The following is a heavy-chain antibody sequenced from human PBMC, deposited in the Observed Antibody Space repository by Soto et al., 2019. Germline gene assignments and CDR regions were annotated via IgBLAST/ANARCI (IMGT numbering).Heavy chain of an antibody. J-gene: IGHJ5*02. D-gene: IGHD3-22*01. CDR1: GGSISSSRYY. V-gene: IGHV4-39*01. CDR2: IYYSGCT. Sequence: SETLSLTSTLSGGSISSSRYYWGWIRQPPVKGLEWIGSIYYSGCTYYNPSLKSRVTMSVDTSKNQFSLKLSSVTAADTAVYSCARHWNYYDSAFPNWFDPWGQGALVTVSS. CDR3: ARHWNYYDSAFPNWFDP.